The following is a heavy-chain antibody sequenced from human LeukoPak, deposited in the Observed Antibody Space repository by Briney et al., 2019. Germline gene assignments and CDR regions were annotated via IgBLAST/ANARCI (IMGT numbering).Heavy chain of an antibody. CDR2: MNKDGSEK. V-gene: IGHV3-7*03. Sequence: GGSLRLSCAASGFLLSNHWMTWVRQAPGKGPEWVANMNKDGSEKYYVDSVKGRFTISRDTAKNSLYLQMNNLRDEDTALYYCARNNDMDVWGQGTTVIVSS. D-gene: IGHD1/OR15-1a*01. CDR3: ARNNDMDV. J-gene: IGHJ6*02. CDR1: GFLLSNHW.